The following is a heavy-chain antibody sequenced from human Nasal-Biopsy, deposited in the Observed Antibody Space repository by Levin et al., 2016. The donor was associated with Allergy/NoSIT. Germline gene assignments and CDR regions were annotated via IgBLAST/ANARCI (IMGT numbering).Heavy chain of an antibody. CDR3: AREDTSAFDS. J-gene: IGHJ4*02. CDR1: GLNFGDYA. Sequence: GESLKISCAASGLNFGDYAMHWVRQAPGKGLEWVAVIWNDGSNQNYVDSVKGRFSISRDNSKNTLYLQMNRLTVDDTAVYYCAREDTSAFDSWGQGTRVTVSS. V-gene: IGHV3-33*01. CDR2: IWNDGSNQ.